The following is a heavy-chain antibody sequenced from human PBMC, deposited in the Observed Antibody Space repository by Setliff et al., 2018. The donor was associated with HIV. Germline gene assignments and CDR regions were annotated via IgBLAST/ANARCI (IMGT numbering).Heavy chain of an antibody. D-gene: IGHD6-19*01. V-gene: IGHV4-34*01. CDR1: GASFSGYY. CDR2: INQSGSA. J-gene: IGHJ5*02. CDR3: AGDPWSSAHGS. Sequence: SETLSLTCAVYGASFSGYYCNWIRQTPGKGLEWIGDINQSGSANYNPSLRGRVTISIDTSKNQFSLKVTSVTAADTAVYYCAGDPWSSAHGSWGQGTLVTVSS.